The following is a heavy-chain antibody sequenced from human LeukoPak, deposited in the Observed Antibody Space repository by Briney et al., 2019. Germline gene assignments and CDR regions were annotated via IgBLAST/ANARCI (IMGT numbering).Heavy chain of an antibody. V-gene: IGHV3-23*01. J-gene: IGHJ4*02. D-gene: IGHD2-15*01. CDR3: AKIHCSGGSCYPNFDY. CDR2: ISGSGGST. Sequence: AGGSLRLSCAASGFTFSSYAMSWVRQAPGKGLEWVSAISGSGGSTYYADSVKGRFTISRDNSKNTLYLQMNSLRAEDTAVYYCAKIHCSGGSCYPNFDYWGQGTLVTVSS. CDR1: GFTFSSYA.